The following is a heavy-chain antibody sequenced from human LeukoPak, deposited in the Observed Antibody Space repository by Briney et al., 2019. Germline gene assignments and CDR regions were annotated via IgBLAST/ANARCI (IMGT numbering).Heavy chain of an antibody. CDR3: ARQESEMTTPANRYFDL. V-gene: IGHV5-51*01. Sequence: GESLKISCKGSGYNFAHDWIGWVRQMPGKGLEWMGIIFPDDSDTIYSPSFQGQVTIADKSINTAYLQWNNLKASDSAIYYCARQESEMTTPANRYFDLWGQGTLITVSS. J-gene: IGHJ4*02. CDR2: IFPDDSDT. D-gene: IGHD5-24*01. CDR1: GYNFAHDW.